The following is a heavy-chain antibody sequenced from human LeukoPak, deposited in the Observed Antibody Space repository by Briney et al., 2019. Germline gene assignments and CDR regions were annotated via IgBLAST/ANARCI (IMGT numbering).Heavy chain of an antibody. V-gene: IGHV4-59*05. CDR1: GGSISSYY. CDR3: ARLMVVAATIDY. D-gene: IGHD2-15*01. CDR2: IYYSGST. Sequence: SETLSLTCTVSGGSISSYYWSWIRQPPGKGLEWIGSIYYSGSTYYNPSLKSRVTISVDTSKNQFSLKLSSVTAADTAVYYCARLMVVAATIDYWGQGTLVTVSS. J-gene: IGHJ4*02.